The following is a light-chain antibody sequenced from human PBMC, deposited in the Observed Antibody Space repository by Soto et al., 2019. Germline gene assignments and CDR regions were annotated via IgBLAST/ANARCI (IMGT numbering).Light chain of an antibody. CDR3: PLYGSSLVT. J-gene: IGKJ2*01. CDR1: QSISSSF. V-gene: IGKV3-20*01. Sequence: EIVLTQSPGTLSLSPGERAALSCRASQSISSSFLAWYQHKPGQAPRLLIHGASSRATGISDRFSGSGSGTDFTLTISSLDPDDFAVYYCPLYGSSLVTFGKGNKVEIK. CDR2: GAS.